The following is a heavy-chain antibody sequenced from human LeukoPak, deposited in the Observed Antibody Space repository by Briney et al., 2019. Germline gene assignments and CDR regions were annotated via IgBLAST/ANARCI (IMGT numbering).Heavy chain of an antibody. V-gene: IGHV4-34*01. Sequence: SETLSLTCAVYVVAFSRYSWSWIRQPPGKGLEWIGEINHSGSTNYNPSLKGRVTISVDTSKNQFSLKLRSVTAADTAVYYCARVVGRYSSSWYYWGQGTLVTVSS. CDR3: ARVVGRYSSSWYY. D-gene: IGHD6-13*01. J-gene: IGHJ4*02. CDR1: VVAFSRYS. CDR2: INHSGST.